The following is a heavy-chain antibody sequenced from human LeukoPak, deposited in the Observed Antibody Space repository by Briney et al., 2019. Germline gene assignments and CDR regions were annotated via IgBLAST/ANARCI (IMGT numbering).Heavy chain of an antibody. CDR2: IRSKAYGGTT. Sequence: GRSLRLSCTASGFTFGDYAMSWVHQAPGKGLEWVGFIRSKAYGGTTEYAASVKGRFTISRDDSKSIAYLQMNSLKTEDTAVYYCTRAGRAARIYWGQGTLVTVSS. CDR3: TRAGRAARIY. J-gene: IGHJ4*02. CDR1: GFTFGDYA. V-gene: IGHV3-49*04. D-gene: IGHD6-6*01.